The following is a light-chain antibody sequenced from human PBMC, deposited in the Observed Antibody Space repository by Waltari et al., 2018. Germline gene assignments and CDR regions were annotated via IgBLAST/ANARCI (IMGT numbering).Light chain of an antibody. CDR3: QQYNQWPLT. J-gene: IGKJ4*01. V-gene: IGKV3-15*01. CDR2: GAS. Sequence: EIVMTQSPATLSVSRGGSATVSCRASLSIDDSLAWYQQKPAQPPRLLIHGASTRDTGIPVRCSGSVSGTDFTLTITGLQSEDFAVYFCQQYNQWPLTFGRGTKVEIK. CDR1: LSIDDS.